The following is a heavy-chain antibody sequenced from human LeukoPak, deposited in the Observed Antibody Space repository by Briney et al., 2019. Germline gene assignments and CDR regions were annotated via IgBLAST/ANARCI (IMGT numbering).Heavy chain of an antibody. Sequence: QPGRSLRLSCAASGFTFTTFGIHWVRQAPGKGLEWVAAISPHGNIEYYTDSVKGRFTISRDNSKNMIYLQMNSLRGEDSAVYYCAKINNNGDYWGQGNLVTVSS. V-gene: IGHV3-30*18. CDR1: GFTFTTFG. CDR2: ISPHGNIE. J-gene: IGHJ4*02. D-gene: IGHD1/OR15-1a*01. CDR3: AKINNNGDY.